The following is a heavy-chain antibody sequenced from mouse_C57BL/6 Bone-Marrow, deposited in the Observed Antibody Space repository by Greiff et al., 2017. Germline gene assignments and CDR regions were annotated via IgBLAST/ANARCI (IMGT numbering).Heavy chain of an antibody. V-gene: IGHV1-55*01. D-gene: IGHD1-1*01. CDR3: ARERFYYYGSSDY. J-gene: IGHJ2*01. Sequence: VQLQQSGAELVKPGASVKMSCKASGYTFTSYWITWVQQRPGKGLEWIGDIYPGSGSSTYNEKFKSKATLTVETSSSTAYMQLSIRTSEDSAVYYGARERFYYYGSSDYWGQGTTLTVSS. CDR1: GYTFTSYW. CDR2: IYPGSGSS.